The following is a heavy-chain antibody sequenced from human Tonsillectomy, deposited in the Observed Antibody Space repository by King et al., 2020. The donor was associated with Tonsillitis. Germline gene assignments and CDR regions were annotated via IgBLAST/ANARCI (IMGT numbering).Heavy chain of an antibody. CDR1: GCTWRRYA. V-gene: IGHV3-64D*06. J-gene: IGHJ4*02. CDR3: VFYSYGK. Sequence: QRGEEGGGGGKPGGDVRSEWEGYGCTWRRYALQWGRKAPGKGREEWSDSRNDGDYTYYGDSGKGRLTISRDNSKNTLYLEVSSLTTEDTAVYYCVFYSYGKWGQGTLVIVSS. CDR2: SRNDGDYT. D-gene: IGHD5-18*01.